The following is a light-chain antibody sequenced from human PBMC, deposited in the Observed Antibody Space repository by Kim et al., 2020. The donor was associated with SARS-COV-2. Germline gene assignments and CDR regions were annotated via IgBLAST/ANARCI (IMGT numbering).Light chain of an antibody. Sequence: LSPGERATLSCRASQSVCNNFLAWYQQRPGQAPRPVIYGASSRATGIPDRFTGSGSGTDFTLTISRLEPEDFAVYYCHQYCSSPRTFGQGTKLEI. CDR2: GAS. CDR3: HQYCSSPRT. CDR1: QSVCNNF. J-gene: IGKJ2*01. V-gene: IGKV3-20*01.